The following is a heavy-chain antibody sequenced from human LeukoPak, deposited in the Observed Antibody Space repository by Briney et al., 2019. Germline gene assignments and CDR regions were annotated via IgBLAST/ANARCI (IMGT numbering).Heavy chain of an antibody. CDR3: AGDRVGGSDENNWFDP. D-gene: IGHD3-10*01. CDR1: GYTFTGYY. Sequence: ASVKVSCKASGYTFTGYYMHWVRQAPGQGLEWMGWINPNSGGTNYAQKFQGRVTMTRDTSISTAYMELSRLRSDDTAVYYCAGDRVGGSDENNWFDPWGQGTLVTVSS. V-gene: IGHV1-2*02. CDR2: INPNSGGT. J-gene: IGHJ5*02.